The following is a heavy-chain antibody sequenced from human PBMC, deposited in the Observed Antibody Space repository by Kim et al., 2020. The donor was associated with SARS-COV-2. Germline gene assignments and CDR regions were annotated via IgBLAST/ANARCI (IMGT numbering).Heavy chain of an antibody. V-gene: IGHV3-64D*09. CDR2: ISSNGGST. Sequence: GGSLRLSCSASGFTFSRYAMHWVRQAPGKGLEYVSAISSNGGSTYYADSVKGRFTISRDNSKNTLYLQMSSLRAEDTAVYYCVKDYGDYVAYFDYWGQGTLVTVSS. J-gene: IGHJ4*02. CDR1: GFTFSRYA. D-gene: IGHD4-17*01. CDR3: VKDYGDYVAYFDY.